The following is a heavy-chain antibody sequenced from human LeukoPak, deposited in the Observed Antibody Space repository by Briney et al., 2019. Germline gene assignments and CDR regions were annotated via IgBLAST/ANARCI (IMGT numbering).Heavy chain of an antibody. CDR1: GYSISRGYY. Sequence: PSETLSLTCTVSGYSISRGYYWGWIRQPPGKGLEWIGSIYHSGKTYYNPSLKSRVTISVDTSKNQFSLNLSSVTAADTAVYFCARSPVDTAMVTRAPYYFDYWGQGTLVTVSS. CDR2: IYHSGKT. D-gene: IGHD5-18*01. CDR3: ARSPVDTAMVTRAPYYFDY. V-gene: IGHV4-38-2*02. J-gene: IGHJ4*02.